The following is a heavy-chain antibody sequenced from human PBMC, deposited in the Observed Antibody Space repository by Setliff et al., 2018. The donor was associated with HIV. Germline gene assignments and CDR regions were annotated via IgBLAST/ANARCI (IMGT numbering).Heavy chain of an antibody. D-gene: IGHD6-25*01. CDR2: ICHTGST. V-gene: IGHV4-34*01. Sequence: SETLSLTCAVYDGSFSDYYWTWIRQTPGKGLEWIGEICHTGSTNYNPSLKSRVTISVDTSKNQFSLRLTSVTAADTAVYYCARDQRLPGVQPPYWYFDLWGRGTLVTVSS. CDR1: DGSFSDYY. J-gene: IGHJ2*01. CDR3: ARDQRLPGVQPPYWYFDL.